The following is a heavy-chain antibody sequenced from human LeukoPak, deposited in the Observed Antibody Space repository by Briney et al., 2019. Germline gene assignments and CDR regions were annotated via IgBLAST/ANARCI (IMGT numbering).Heavy chain of an antibody. CDR2: INPSGGST. J-gene: IGHJ2*01. D-gene: IGHD3-10*01. CDR1: GYTFTSYY. CDR3: ARERITYYYGSGSRYFDL. Sequence: ASVKVSCKASGYTFTSYYMHWVRQAPGQGLEWMGIINPSGGSTSYAQKFQGRVTMTRDTSTSTVYMELSSLRSEDTAVYYCARERITYYYGSGSRYFDLWAVAPWSLSPQ. V-gene: IGHV1-46*01.